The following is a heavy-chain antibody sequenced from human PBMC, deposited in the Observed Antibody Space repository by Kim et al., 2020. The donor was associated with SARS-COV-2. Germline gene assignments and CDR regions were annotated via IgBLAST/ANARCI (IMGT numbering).Heavy chain of an antibody. V-gene: IGHV3-11*05. Sequence: KGQCTISRDNTKNSLYLQMNSLRAEDTAVYYCAREDRRITMVGGVKAAFDIWGQGTMVTVSS. CDR3: AREDRRITMVGGVKAAFDI. J-gene: IGHJ3*02. D-gene: IGHD3-10*01.